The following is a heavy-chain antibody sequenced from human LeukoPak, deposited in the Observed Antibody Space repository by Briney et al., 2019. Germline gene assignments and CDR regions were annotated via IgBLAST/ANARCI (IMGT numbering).Heavy chain of an antibody. CDR3: ARVASAAAGPYYYYYYMDV. D-gene: IGHD6-13*01. Sequence: GGSLRLSCAASGFTFSSYWMSWVRQAPGKGLEWVANIKQDGSKKYYVDSVKGRFTISRDNGKNSLYLQMNSLRAEDTAVYYCARVASAAAGPYYYYYYMDVWGKGTTVTVSS. V-gene: IGHV3-7*01. CDR1: GFTFSSYW. CDR2: IKQDGSKK. J-gene: IGHJ6*03.